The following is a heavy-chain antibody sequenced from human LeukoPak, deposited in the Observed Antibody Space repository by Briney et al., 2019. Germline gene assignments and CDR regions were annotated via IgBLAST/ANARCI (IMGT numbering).Heavy chain of an antibody. Sequence: GGSLRLSCAASGFTFSSYEMNWVRQAPGKGLEWVSYISSSGSTIYYADSVKGRSTISRDNARNSLYLHMNSLRGEDTAVYCCARRGGSTATGYYFDYWGQGTLVTVSA. CDR3: ARRGGSTATGYYFDY. CDR2: ISSSGSTI. CDR1: GFTFSSYE. V-gene: IGHV3-48*03. D-gene: IGHD3-10*01. J-gene: IGHJ4*02.